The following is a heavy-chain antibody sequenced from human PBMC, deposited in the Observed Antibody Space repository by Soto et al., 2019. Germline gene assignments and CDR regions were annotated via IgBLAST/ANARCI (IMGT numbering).Heavy chain of an antibody. CDR1: GHTSATSY. D-gene: IGHD4-17*01. CDR2: INPSGGST. Sequence: QVQLLQSGAEVKKPGAAVKVSCEASGHTSATSYIHWVRQAPGQGLEWMGIINPSGGSTSYAQRLQGRVNMSTETSTKTVYLEISSLRSDDTAVYYCATEAYGDSVPGYWGRGSLVTVSS. CDR3: ATEAYGDSVPGY. J-gene: IGHJ4*02. V-gene: IGHV1-46*01.